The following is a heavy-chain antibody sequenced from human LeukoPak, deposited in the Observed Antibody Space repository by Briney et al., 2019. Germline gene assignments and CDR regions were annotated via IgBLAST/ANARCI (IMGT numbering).Heavy chain of an antibody. CDR1: GFTFSSYG. V-gene: IGHV3-30*02. CDR2: IYYDGSQK. D-gene: IGHD2-15*01. J-gene: IGHJ3*02. Sequence: GGSLRLSCATPGFTFSSYGIHWVRQAPGKGLEWVTFIYYDGSQKYYADSVKGRFTISKDNSKNTLYLQMNSLRPEDTAVYYCVKDIAGGRSGGTDDAFDIWGQGTMVTVSS. CDR3: VKDIAGGRSGGTDDAFDI.